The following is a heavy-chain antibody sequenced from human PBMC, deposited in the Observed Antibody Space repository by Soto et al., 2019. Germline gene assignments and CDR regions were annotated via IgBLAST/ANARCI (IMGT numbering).Heavy chain of an antibody. J-gene: IGHJ4*02. CDR2: IIPIFGTA. CDR1: GGTFSSYA. CDR3: ARNYYYDSSGYYYFDY. Sequence: SVKVSCKASGGTFSSYAISWVRQAPGQGLEWMGGIIPIFGTANYAQKFQGRVTITADESTSTAYMELSSLRSEDTAVYYCARNYYYDSSGYYYFDYWGQGTLVTVSS. D-gene: IGHD3-22*01. V-gene: IGHV1-69*13.